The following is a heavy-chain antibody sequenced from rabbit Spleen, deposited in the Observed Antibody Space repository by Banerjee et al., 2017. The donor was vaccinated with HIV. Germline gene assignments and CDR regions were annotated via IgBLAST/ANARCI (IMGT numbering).Heavy chain of an antibody. CDR1: GFDFRRYYM. J-gene: IGHJ4*01. CDR3: ARDLVAVIGWNFNL. CDR2: INTVTGKS. Sequence: QEQLVESGGGLVQPGASLTLSCKASGFDFRRYYMNWVRQAPGKGLEWIACINTVTGKSVYASWAKGRFIMSRTSSTTVTLQMTSLTAADTATYFCARDLVAVIGWNFNLWGPGTLVTVS. D-gene: IGHD1-1*01. V-gene: IGHV1S45*01.